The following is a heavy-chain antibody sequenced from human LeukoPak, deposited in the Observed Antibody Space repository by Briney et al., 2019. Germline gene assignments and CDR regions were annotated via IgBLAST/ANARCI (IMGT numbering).Heavy chain of an antibody. J-gene: IGHJ3*01. CDR3: ASTGYVEMATINY. CDR2: IIPILGIA. Sequence: SVKVSCKASGGTFSSYAISWVRQAPGQGLEWMGRIIPILGIANYAQKFQGRVTITADKSTSTAYMELSSLRSEDTAVYYCASTGYVEMATINYWGLGTMVTVSS. CDR1: GGTFSSYA. V-gene: IGHV1-69*04. D-gene: IGHD5-24*01.